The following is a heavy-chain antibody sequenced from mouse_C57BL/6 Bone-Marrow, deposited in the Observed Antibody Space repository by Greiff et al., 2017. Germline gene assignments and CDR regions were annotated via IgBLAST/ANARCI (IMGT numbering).Heavy chain of an antibody. CDR1: GYTFTDYE. V-gene: IGHV1-15*01. D-gene: IGHD2-3*01. CDR2: IDPETGGT. Sequence: QVQLQQSGAELVRPGASVTLSCKASGYTFTDYEMHWVKQTPVHGLEWIGAIDPETGGTAYNQKFKGKAILTADKSSSTAYMELRSLTSEDSAVYYCTRPYDGHYWNYFDYWGQGTTLTVSS. CDR3: TRPYDGHYWNYFDY. J-gene: IGHJ2*01.